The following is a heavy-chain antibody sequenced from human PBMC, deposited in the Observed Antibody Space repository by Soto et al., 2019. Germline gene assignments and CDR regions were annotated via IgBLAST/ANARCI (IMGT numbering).Heavy chain of an antibody. CDR2: ISGGGTT. CDR1: GFTVRSNS. Sequence: PGGSMRLSCAASGFTVRSNSMSWVRQAPRKGLEWVSIISGGGTTLYADSVKGRFTISRDDSKNTLYLQMNSLRAEDTAVYYCARDMTNNYFFDYWGQGTLVTVSS. CDR3: ARDMTNNYFFDY. V-gene: IGHV3-53*01. J-gene: IGHJ4*02.